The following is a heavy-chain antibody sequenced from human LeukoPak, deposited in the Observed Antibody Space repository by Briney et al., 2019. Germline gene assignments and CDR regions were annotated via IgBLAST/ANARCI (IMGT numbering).Heavy chain of an antibody. CDR2: ISWNSGSI. D-gene: IGHD5-18*01. CDR1: GFTFDDYA. V-gene: IGHV3-9*01. CDR3: AREEQYSYSY. J-gene: IGHJ4*02. Sequence: GGSLRLSCAASGFTFDDYAMHWVRQAPGKGLEWVSGISWNSGSIGYADSVKGRFTISRDNAKNSLYLQMNSLRAEDTAVYYCAREEQYSYSYWGQGTLVTVSS.